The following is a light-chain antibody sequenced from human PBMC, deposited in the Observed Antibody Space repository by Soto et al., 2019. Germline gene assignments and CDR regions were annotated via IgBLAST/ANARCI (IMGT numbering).Light chain of an antibody. V-gene: IGKV1-5*01. Sequence: DMQKTTSPSTVSASVGERVTITCRASQTISSWLAWYQQKPGKAPTLLIYDASTLERGVPSRFSGTGSGTEFTLSIDSLQPDDFATYYCQQYHTSSITFGQGTRLEI. CDR1: QTISSW. CDR3: QQYHTSSIT. J-gene: IGKJ5*01. CDR2: DAS.